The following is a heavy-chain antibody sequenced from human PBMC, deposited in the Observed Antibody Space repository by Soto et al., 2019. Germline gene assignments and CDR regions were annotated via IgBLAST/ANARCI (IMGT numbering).Heavy chain of an antibody. D-gene: IGHD3-22*01. CDR1: GVTFSTYA. Sequence: EVQLLESGGGLVQPGGSLRLSYAASGVTFSTYAMNWVRQAPGKGLEWVSTISNTGGGTFYEGSVKGRFTISRDNSKNTLYLQMHSLRADDSAIYFCAVGRHKTSGSNTWFDPWGRGTQVTVSS. J-gene: IGHJ5*02. CDR3: AVGRHKTSGSNTWFDP. CDR2: ISNTGGGT. V-gene: IGHV3-23*01.